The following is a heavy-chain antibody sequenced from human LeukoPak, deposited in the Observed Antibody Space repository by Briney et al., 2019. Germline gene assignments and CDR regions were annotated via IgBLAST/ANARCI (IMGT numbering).Heavy chain of an antibody. CDR2: INPNSGGT. CDR1: GYTFTGYY. Sequence: GASVKVSCKAPGYTFTGYYMHWVRQAPGQGLEWMGWINPNSGGTNYAQKFQGRVTMTRDTSISTAYMELSRLRSDDTAVYYCARSSSSSGYSIDYYYYYMDVWGKGTRSPSP. CDR3: ARSSSSSGYSIDYYYYYMDV. V-gene: IGHV1-2*02. J-gene: IGHJ6*03. D-gene: IGHD3-22*01.